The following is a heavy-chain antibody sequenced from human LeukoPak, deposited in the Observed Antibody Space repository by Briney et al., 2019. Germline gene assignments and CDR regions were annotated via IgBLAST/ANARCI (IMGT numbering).Heavy chain of an antibody. CDR1: GYTFTSYD. V-gene: IGHV1-8*01. CDR3: ARLSGAVAAPFDY. CDR2: MNPNSGDT. J-gene: IGHJ4*02. Sequence: ASVKVSCKASGYTFTSYDINWVRQATGQGLEWMGWMNPNSGDTGYAQKFQGRVTMTRDTSINTAYMEVSRLRGDDTAVYYCARLSGAVAAPFDYWGQGTLVTVSS. D-gene: IGHD6-19*01.